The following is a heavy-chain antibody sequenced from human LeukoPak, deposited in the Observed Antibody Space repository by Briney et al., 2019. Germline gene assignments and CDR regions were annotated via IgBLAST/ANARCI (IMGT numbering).Heavy chain of an antibody. CDR2: IKQDGREK. CDR1: GFTFSSYW. V-gene: IGHV3-7*01. CDR3: ARSYSSSSWPRFGYYYYYMDV. D-gene: IGHD6-6*01. J-gene: IGHJ6*03. Sequence: GGSLRLSCAASGFTFSSYWMSWVRQAPGKGLEGVANIKQDGREKYYVDSVKGRFTISRDNAKNSLYLQMNSLRAEDTAVYYCARSYSSSSWPRFGYYYYYMDVWGKGTTITVSS.